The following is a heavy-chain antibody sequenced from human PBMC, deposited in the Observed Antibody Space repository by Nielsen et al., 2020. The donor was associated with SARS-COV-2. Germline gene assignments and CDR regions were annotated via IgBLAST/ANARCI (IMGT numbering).Heavy chain of an antibody. Sequence: SLKISCAASGFSFDDYAMHWVRQAPGKGLEWVSGISCNSGSIGYADSVKGRFTISRDNAKNSLYLQMNSLRAEDTALYYCAKDIGGSAGSGWWYWGQGTLVTVSS. CDR1: GFSFDDYA. V-gene: IGHV3-9*01. D-gene: IGHD6-19*01. J-gene: IGHJ4*02. CDR3: AKDIGGSAGSGWWY. CDR2: ISCNSGSI.